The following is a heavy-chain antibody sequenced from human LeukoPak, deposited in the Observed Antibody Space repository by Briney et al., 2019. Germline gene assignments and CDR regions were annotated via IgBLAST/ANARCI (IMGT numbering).Heavy chain of an antibody. J-gene: IGHJ4*02. CDR2: INPSGGST. Sequence: GASVKVPCKASGYTFTSYYMHRVRQAPGQGLEWMGIINPSGGSTSYAQKFQGRVTMTRDTSTSTVYMELSSLRSEDTAVYYCARDRGSGSYYVYFDYWGQGTLVTVSS. V-gene: IGHV1-46*03. D-gene: IGHD3-10*01. CDR1: GYTFTSYY. CDR3: ARDRGSGSYYVYFDY.